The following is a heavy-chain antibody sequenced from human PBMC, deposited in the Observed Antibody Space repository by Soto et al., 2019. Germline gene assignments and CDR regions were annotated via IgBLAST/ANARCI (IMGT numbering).Heavy chain of an antibody. D-gene: IGHD5-12*01. CDR3: ASVAI. CDR1: GFTFRNYW. CDR2: IKQDGTEK. Sequence: EVQLVESGGGLVQPGGSLRLSCAASGFTFRNYWMSWVRQAPGKGLEWVANIKQDGTEKNYVDSVRGRFTISRDNAKNSLDLQMNSLTAEDTAVYYCASVAIRGQGTLVTASS. J-gene: IGHJ4*02. V-gene: IGHV3-7*01.